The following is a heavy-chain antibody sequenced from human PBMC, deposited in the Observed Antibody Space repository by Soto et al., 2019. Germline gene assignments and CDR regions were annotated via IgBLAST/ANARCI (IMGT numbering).Heavy chain of an antibody. Sequence: LSLTCPVSGGSTSSDNYWSWIRQPPGKGLEWIGHIYYSGNTDYNPSLKSRLAISIDTSKNQFSLKLSSVTAADTAVYFCAREGGESSDGLYYFDSWGQGSLVTVSS. V-gene: IGHV4-30-4*01. CDR3: AREGGESSDGLYYFDS. D-gene: IGHD3-16*01. CDR1: GGSTSSDNY. CDR2: IYYSGNT. J-gene: IGHJ4*02.